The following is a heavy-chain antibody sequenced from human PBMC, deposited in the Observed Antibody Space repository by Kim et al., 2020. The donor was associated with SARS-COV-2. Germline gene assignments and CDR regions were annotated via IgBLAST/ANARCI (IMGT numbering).Heavy chain of an antibody. V-gene: IGHV3-49*02. CDR3: TRALGSGWSEVDY. Sequence: YAASVKGRFTISRDDSKSIAYLQMNSLKTEDTAVYYCTRALGSGWSEVDYWGQGTLVTVSS. D-gene: IGHD6-19*01. J-gene: IGHJ4*02.